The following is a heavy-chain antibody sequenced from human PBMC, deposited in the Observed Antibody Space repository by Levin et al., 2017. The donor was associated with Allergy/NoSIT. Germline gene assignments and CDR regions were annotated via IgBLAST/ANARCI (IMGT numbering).Heavy chain of an antibody. V-gene: IGHV3-30-3*01. D-gene: IGHD3-10*01. CDR3: ARGLTGLWFGELLSYAFDI. CDR1: GFTFSSYA. J-gene: IGHJ3*02. CDR2: ISYDGSNK. Sequence: QSGESLKISCAASGFTFSSYAMHWVRQAPGKGLEWVAVISYDGSNKYYADSVKGRFTISRDNSKNTLYLQMNSLRAEDTAVYYCARGLTGLWFGELLSYAFDIWGQGTMVTVSS.